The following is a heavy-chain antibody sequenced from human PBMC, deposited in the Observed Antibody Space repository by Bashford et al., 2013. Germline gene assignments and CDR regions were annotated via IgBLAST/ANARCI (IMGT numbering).Heavy chain of an antibody. V-gene: IGHV4-34*01. CDR2: IYHSGST. Sequence: SETLSLTCAVYGGSFSIYYWNWIRQSPGKGLEWIGEIYHSGSTNYNPSLKSRVTISVDKSKNQFSLKLSSVTAADTAVYYCARDLGIVGAGDYYYGMDVWGQGTTVTVSS. D-gene: IGHD1-26*01. J-gene: IGHJ6*02. CDR3: ARDLGIVGAGDYYYGMDV. CDR1: GGSFSIYY.